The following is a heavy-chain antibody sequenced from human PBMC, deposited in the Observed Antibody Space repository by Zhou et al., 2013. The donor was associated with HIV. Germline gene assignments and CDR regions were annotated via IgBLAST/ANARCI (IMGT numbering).Heavy chain of an antibody. CDR1: GYIFTDYG. Sequence: QVQVVQSGAEVKKPGSSVKVSCKASGYIFTDYGFSWVRQAPGQGLEWMGWISAYNGYTNYAQKLQGRVTMTTDTSTSTAYMELRSLRSDDTAVYYCARGVGVMLGTYYFDYWGQGTLVTVSS. D-gene: IGHD2-21*01. CDR2: ISAYNGYT. CDR3: ARGVGVMLGTYYFDY. J-gene: IGHJ4*02. V-gene: IGHV1-18*01.